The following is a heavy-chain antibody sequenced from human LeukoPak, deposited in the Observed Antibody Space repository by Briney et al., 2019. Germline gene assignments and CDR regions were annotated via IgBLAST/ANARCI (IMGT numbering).Heavy chain of an antibody. V-gene: IGHV4-59*01. J-gene: IGHJ3*02. D-gene: IGHD2-21*01. CDR2: IYYSGST. Sequence: SETLSLTCTVSGGSISSYYWSWIRQPPGKGLEWIGYIYYSGSTNYNPSLKSRVTISVDTSKNQFSLKLSSVTAADTAVYYCARSHCGGDCYSPSPDAFDIWGQGTMVTVSS. CDR3: ARSHCGGDCYSPSPDAFDI. CDR1: GGSISSYY.